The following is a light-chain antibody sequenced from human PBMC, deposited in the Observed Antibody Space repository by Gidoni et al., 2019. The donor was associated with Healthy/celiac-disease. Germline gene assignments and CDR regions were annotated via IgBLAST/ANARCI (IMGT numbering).Light chain of an antibody. Sequence: DFQMTQSPSPLSASVGDRVTITCQASQDISNYLNWYQQKPGKAPKLLIYDASNLETGVPSRFSGSGSGTDFTFTISRLQPEDIATYYCQQYDNLPLTFGGGTKVEIK. CDR2: DAS. J-gene: IGKJ4*01. CDR1: QDISNY. V-gene: IGKV1-33*01. CDR3: QQYDNLPLT.